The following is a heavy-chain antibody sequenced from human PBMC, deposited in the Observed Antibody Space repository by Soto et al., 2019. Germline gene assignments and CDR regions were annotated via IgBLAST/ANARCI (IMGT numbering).Heavy chain of an antibody. Sequence: ASVKVSCKASGYTFTSYYMHWVRQAPGQGLEWMGIINSRGGSTNYAQKFQGRVTMTRDTSTSTVYMELSSLRSEDTAVYYCARESGGSKAFDYWGQGTMVTGSS. CDR1: GYTFTSYY. CDR2: INSRGGST. D-gene: IGHD3-3*01. CDR3: ARESGGSKAFDY. V-gene: IGHV1-46*01. J-gene: IGHJ4*02.